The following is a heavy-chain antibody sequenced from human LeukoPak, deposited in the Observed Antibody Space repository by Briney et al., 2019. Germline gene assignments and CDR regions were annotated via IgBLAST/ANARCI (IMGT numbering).Heavy chain of an antibody. CDR2: IYYSGST. CDR1: GGSISSYY. J-gene: IGHJ5*02. Sequence: SETLSLTCTVSGGSISSYYRSWIRQPPGKGPEWIGYIYYSGSTNYNPSLKSRVTISVDTSKNQFSLKLSSVTAADTAVYYCASSPARDWFDPWGQGTLVTVSS. CDR3: ASSPARDWFDP. V-gene: IGHV4-59*01.